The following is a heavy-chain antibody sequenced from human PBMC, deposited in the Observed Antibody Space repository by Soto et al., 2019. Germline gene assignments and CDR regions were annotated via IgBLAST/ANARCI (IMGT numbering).Heavy chain of an antibody. CDR3: AKDRDDYGSGNYYNRIDF. Sequence: QVQLVQSGAEVQKPGSSVKVSCKASGGIFSTYAISWLRQAPGQGLEWEGGIIPLFGTPNYAQRFQGRVTITADESTIKAYMELSRLRSEDTAVYYCAKDRDDYGSGNYYNRIDFWGQGTLVTVSS. J-gene: IGHJ4*02. CDR1: GGIFSTYA. D-gene: IGHD3-10*01. V-gene: IGHV1-69*01. CDR2: IIPLFGTP.